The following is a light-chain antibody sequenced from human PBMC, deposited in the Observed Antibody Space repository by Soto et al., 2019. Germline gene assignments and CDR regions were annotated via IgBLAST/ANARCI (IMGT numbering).Light chain of an antibody. J-gene: IGLJ2*01. Sequence: QSALTQPRSVSGSPGQSVTISCTGTSSDVGAYNYVSWFQQHPGKAPKLMMSDVNKRPSGVPDRFSGSKSGTTASLTISGLQAEDEADYYCCSYAGTYSLLFGGGTKLIVL. CDR2: DVN. V-gene: IGLV2-11*01. CDR3: CSYAGTYSLL. CDR1: SSDVGAYNY.